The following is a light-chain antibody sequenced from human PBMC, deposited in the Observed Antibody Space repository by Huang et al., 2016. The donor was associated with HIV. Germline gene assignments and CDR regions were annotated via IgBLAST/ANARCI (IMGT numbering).Light chain of an antibody. CDR2: DAS. CDR3: HQHSSWPGT. J-gene: IGKJ1*01. V-gene: IGKV3-11*01. Sequence: DIVLTQSPATLSLSPGERATLSCRAGQRVGSYLAWYQQTPGQAPRLLVSDASHRATGIPAGFGGSGSVTDFTLTISSLEPEDFAVYYCHQHSSWPGTFGQGTRVEIK. CDR1: QRVGSY.